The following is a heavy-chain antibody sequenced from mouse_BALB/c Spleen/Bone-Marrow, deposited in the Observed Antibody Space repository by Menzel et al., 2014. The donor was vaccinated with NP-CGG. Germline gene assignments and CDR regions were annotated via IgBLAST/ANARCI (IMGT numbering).Heavy chain of an antibody. CDR1: GYTFTDYW. CDR2: IDTSDSYT. V-gene: IGHV1-69*01. Sequence: GAELVMPGASVKMSCKASGYTFTDYWMHWVKQRPGQGLEWIGAIDTSDSYTSYNQKFKGKATLTVDESSSTAYMQLSSLTSEDSAVYYCARSAGYWYFDVWDAGTTVTVSS. D-gene: IGHD1-2*01. CDR3: ARSAGYWYFDV. J-gene: IGHJ1*01.